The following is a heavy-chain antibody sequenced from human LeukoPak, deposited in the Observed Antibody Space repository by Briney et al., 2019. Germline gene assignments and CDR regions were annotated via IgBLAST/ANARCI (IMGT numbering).Heavy chain of an antibody. CDR1: GFTFSSYG. CDR2: IWYDGSNK. Sequence: GGSLRLSCAASGFTFSSYGMHWVRQAPGKGLEWVAVIWYDGSNKYYADSVKGRFTISRDNSKNTLYLQMNSLRAEDTAVYYCARDGRIAVAGIDPPFDYWGQGTLVTVPS. CDR3: ARDGRIAVAGIDPPFDY. V-gene: IGHV3-33*01. D-gene: IGHD6-19*01. J-gene: IGHJ4*02.